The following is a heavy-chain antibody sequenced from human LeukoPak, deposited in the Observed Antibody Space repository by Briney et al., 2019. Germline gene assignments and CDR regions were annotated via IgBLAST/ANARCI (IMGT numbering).Heavy chain of an antibody. V-gene: IGHV3-53*01. J-gene: IGHJ4*02. CDR1: GFTVSSNY. D-gene: IGHD5-24*01. CDR2: IYSGGST. Sequence: GGSLRLSYAASGFTVSSNYMSWVRQAPGKGLEWVSVIYSGGSTYYADSVKGRFTISRDNSKNTLYLQMNSLRAEDTAVYYCAREMATIAGFDYWGQGTLVTVSS. CDR3: AREMATIAGFDY.